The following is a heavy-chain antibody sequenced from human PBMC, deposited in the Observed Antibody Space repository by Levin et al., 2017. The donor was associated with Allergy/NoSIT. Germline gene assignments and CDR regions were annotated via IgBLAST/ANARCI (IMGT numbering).Heavy chain of an antibody. CDR3: ARDFGELFTLRNWFDP. V-gene: IGHV3-74*01. Sequence: GESLKISCAASGFTFSSYWMHWVRQAPGKGLVWVSRINSDGSSTSYADSVKGRFTISRDNAKNTLYLQMNSLRAEDTAVYYCARDFGELFTLRNWFDPWGQGTLVTVSS. D-gene: IGHD3-10*01. J-gene: IGHJ5*02. CDR2: INSDGSST. CDR1: GFTFSSYW.